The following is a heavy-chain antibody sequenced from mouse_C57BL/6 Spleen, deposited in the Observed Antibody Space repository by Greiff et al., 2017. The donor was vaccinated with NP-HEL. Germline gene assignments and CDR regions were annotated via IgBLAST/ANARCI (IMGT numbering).Heavy chain of an antibody. Sequence: VQLHQPGAELVKPGASVKLSCKASGYTFTSYWMQWVKQRPGQGLEWIGEIDPSDSYTNYNQKFKGKATLTVDTSSSTAYMQLSSLTSEDSAVYYCARRGITTVVAPAYWGQGTLVTVSA. CDR2: IDPSDSYT. J-gene: IGHJ3*01. CDR3: ARRGITTVVAPAY. V-gene: IGHV1-50*01. CDR1: GYTFTSYW. D-gene: IGHD1-1*01.